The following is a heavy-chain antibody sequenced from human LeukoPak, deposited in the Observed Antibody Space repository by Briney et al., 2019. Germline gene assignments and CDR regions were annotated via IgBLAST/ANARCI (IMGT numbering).Heavy chain of an antibody. V-gene: IGHV3-21*01. CDR2: ISSSSSYI. Sequence: NPGGSLRLSCAASGFTFSSYTMNWVRQAPGKGLEWVSSISSSSSYIYHADPVKGRFTFSRDNAKNSLYLQMNSLRAEDTAVYYCARSGWFGELGFDYWGQGTLVTVSS. CDR1: GFTFSSYT. CDR3: ARSGWFGELGFDY. J-gene: IGHJ4*02. D-gene: IGHD3-10*01.